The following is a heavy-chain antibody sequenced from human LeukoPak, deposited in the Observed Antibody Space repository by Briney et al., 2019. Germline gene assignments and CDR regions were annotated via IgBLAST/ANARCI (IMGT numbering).Heavy chain of an antibody. V-gene: IGHV4-4*07. CDR2: IYTSGST. CDR3: ARVRYSSRGEYYFDY. CDR1: GGSISSYY. J-gene: IGHJ4*02. Sequence: SETLSLTCTVSGGSISSYYWSWIRQPAGKGLEWIGRIYTSGSTNYNPSLKSRVTMSVDTSKNQFSLKLSSVTAADTAVYYCARVRYSSRGEYYFDYWGQGTLVTVSS. D-gene: IGHD6-13*01.